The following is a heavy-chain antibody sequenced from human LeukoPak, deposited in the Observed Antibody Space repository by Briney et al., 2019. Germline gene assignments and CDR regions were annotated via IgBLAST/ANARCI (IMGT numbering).Heavy chain of an antibody. CDR2: IYWDDDK. D-gene: IGHD2-15*01. J-gene: IGHJ5*02. CDR1: GFSLSTSGVG. V-gene: IGHV2-5*02. CDR3: AHRYCSGGSCYSVFDP. Sequence: ESGPTLVNPTQTLTLTCTFSGFSLSTSGVGVGWIRQPPGKALEWLALIYWDDDKRYSPSLKSRLTITKDTSKNQVVLTMTNMDPVDTATYYCAHRYCSGGSCYSVFDPWGQGTLVTVSS.